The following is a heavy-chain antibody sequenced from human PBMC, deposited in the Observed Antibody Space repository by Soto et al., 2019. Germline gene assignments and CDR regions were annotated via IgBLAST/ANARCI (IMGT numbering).Heavy chain of an antibody. V-gene: IGHV4-59*01. J-gene: IGHJ4*02. CDR3: ARYSSSWYLFDY. CDR2: IYYSGST. Sequence: LSLTGTVSGVSIRSYYWSWIRQPPWKGLEWIGYIYYSGSTNYNPSLKSRVTISVDTSKNQFSLKLSSVTAADTAVYYCARYSSSWYLFDYWGQGTLVTVSS. D-gene: IGHD6-13*01. CDR1: GVSIRSYY.